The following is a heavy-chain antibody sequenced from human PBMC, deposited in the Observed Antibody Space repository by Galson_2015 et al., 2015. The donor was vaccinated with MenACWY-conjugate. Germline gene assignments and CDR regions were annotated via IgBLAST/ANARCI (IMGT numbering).Heavy chain of an antibody. CDR2: ISTGSTYI. CDR1: GFTFSDYY. V-gene: IGHV3-11*03. J-gene: IGHJ6*02. D-gene: IGHD3-10*01. CDR3: ARKEGRGTGVFHGMDV. Sequence: SLRLSCAASGFTFSDYYMSRIRQAPGKGLEWVSYISTGSTYISYADSVKGRFTISRDNAESSLYLQMHSLRADDTAVYYCARKEGRGTGVFHGMDVWGQGTTVTVSS.